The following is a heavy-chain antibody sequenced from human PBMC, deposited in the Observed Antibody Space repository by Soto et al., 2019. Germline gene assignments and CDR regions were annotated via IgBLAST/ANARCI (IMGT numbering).Heavy chain of an antibody. CDR3: AKVATRIVVAPALGNYFDD. J-gene: IGHJ4*02. CDR2: ISGSGGST. D-gene: IGHD3-22*01. V-gene: IGHV3-23*01. Sequence: GGSLRLSCAASGFTFSSYAMSWVRQAPGKGLEWVSAISGSGGSTYYADSVRGRFTISRDNSKNTLYLQMNSLRAEDTAVYYCAKVATRIVVAPALGNYFDDWGQGTLVTVSS. CDR1: GFTFSSYA.